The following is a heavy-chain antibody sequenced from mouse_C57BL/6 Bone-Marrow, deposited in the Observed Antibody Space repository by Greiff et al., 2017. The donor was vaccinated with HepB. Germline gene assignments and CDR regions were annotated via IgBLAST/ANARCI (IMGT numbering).Heavy chain of an antibody. CDR2: IDPNSGGT. D-gene: IGHD1-1*01. CDR1: GYTFTSYW. J-gene: IGHJ1*03. V-gene: IGHV1-62-3*01. Sequence: VQLQQPGAELVKPGASVKLSCKASGYTFTSYWMHWVKQRPGRGLEWIGRIDPNSGGTKYNEKFKGKATLTADKSSSTAYMQLSSLTSEDSAVYFCAREFTTVVATDVWGTGTTVTVSS. CDR3: AREFTTVVATDV.